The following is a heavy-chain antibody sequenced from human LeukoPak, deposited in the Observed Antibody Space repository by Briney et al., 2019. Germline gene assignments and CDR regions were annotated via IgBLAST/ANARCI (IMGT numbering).Heavy chain of an antibody. J-gene: IGHJ5*02. V-gene: IGHV1-18*01. CDR2: ISGYTGNT. CDR3: AREGHCSSTVCYDPYNWFDP. Sequence: ASVKVSCRASGYTFTSYGISWVRQAPGQGLEWMGWISGYTGNTNYAQKLQGRVTKTTDTSTSTAYMELRSLRSDDTAVYYCAREGHCSSTVCYDPYNWFDPWGQGTLVTVSS. D-gene: IGHD2-2*01. CDR1: GYTFTSYG.